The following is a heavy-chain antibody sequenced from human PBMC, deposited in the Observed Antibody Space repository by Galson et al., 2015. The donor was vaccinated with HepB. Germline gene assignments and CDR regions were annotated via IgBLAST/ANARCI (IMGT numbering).Heavy chain of an antibody. CDR1: GGTFSSYA. CDR3: ARPDSEGARLVLSAFDI. J-gene: IGHJ3*02. D-gene: IGHD6-19*01. Sequence: SVKVSCKASGGTFSSYAISWVRQAPGQGLEWMGGIIPIFGTANYAQKFQGRVTITADKSTSTAYVELSSLRSEDTAVYYCARPDSEGARLVLSAFDIWGQGTMVTVSS. CDR2: IIPIFGTA. V-gene: IGHV1-69*06.